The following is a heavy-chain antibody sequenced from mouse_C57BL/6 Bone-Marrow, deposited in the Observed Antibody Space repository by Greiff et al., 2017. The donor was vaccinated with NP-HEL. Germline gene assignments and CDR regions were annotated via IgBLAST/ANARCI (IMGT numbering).Heavy chain of an antibody. CDR2: IDPETGGT. V-gene: IGHV1-15*01. CDR3: TRFYYGYDGGWFAY. D-gene: IGHD2-2*01. J-gene: IGHJ3*01. Sequence: VQLQQSGAELVRPGASVTLSCKASGYTFTDYEMHWVKQTPVHGLEWIGAIDPETGGTAYNQKFKGKAILTADQSSSTAYMELRSLTSADSAVYSCTRFYYGYDGGWFAYWGQGTLVTVSA. CDR1: GYTFTDYE.